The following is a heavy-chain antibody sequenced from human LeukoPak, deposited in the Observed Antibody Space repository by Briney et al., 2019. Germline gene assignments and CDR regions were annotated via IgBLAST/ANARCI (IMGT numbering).Heavy chain of an antibody. V-gene: IGHV1-18*01. J-gene: IGHJ5*02. CDR3: AREDSSGPNGFDP. D-gene: IGHD3-22*01. CDR2: ISAYNGNT. CDR1: GYTFTSYG. Sequence: ASVTVSCTASGYTFTSYGISWVRQAPGQGLEWMGWISAYNGNTNYAQKLQGRVTMTTDTSTSTAYMELRSLRSDDTAVYYCAREDSSGPNGFDPWGQGTLVTVSS.